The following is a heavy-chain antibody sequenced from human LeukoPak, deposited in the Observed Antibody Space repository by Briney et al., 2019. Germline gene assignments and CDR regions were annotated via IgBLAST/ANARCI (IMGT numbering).Heavy chain of an antibody. D-gene: IGHD3-10*01. Sequence: ASVKVSCKASGYIFTNYHMHWVRQAPGQGLEWMGIINPSGGSTSYSQKFQGRVTMTRGMSTSTVYMDLSSLRAEDTAVYYCARVTYGSGTYGAFDYWGQGTLVTVSS. CDR2: INPSGGST. CDR3: ARVTYGSGTYGAFDY. V-gene: IGHV1-46*01. CDR1: GYIFTNYH. J-gene: IGHJ4*02.